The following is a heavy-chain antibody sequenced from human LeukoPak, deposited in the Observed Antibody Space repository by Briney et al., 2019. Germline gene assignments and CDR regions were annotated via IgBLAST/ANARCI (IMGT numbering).Heavy chain of an antibody. V-gene: IGHV3-48*02. Sequence: GGSLRLSCAASGFTFSSYSMNWVRQAPGKGLEWLSYISSRSSTIYYADSVKGRFTISRDNAKNSLYLQMNSLRDEDTAVYYCVRPYSGSYSAFDYWGQGTLVTVSS. D-gene: IGHD1-26*01. CDR3: VRPYSGSYSAFDY. J-gene: IGHJ4*02. CDR1: GFTFSSYS. CDR2: ISSRSSTI.